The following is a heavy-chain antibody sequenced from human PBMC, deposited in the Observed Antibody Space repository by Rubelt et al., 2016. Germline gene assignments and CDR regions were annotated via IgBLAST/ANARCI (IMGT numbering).Heavy chain of an antibody. Sequence: EVQLVESGGGLVQPGGSLRLSCAASGFTFSSYSMNWVRQAPGKGLEWVSSIGSRGSHIYYADSVRGRFTISRDNAKDSLYLQMNSLRAEDTAVYYCGRVGSGGTATDLLDYWGQGTLVTVSS. CDR2: IGSRGSHI. CDR1: GFTFSSYS. J-gene: IGHJ4*02. CDR3: GRVGSGGTATDLLDY. D-gene: IGHD5-18*01. V-gene: IGHV3-21*06.